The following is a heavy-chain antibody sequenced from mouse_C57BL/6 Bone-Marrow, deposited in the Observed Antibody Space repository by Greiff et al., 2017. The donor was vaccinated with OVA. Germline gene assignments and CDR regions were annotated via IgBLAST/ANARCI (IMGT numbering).Heavy chain of an antibody. Sequence: DVKLVESGGGLVKPGGSLKLSCAASGFTFSSYAMSWVRQTPEKRLEWVATISDGGSYTYYPDNVKGRFTISRDNAKNNLYLQMSHLKSEDTAMYYCASRLRRFAYWGQGTLVTVSA. CDR2: ISDGGSYT. CDR1: GFTFSSYA. V-gene: IGHV5-4*03. CDR3: ASRLRRFAY. J-gene: IGHJ3*01. D-gene: IGHD2-12*01.